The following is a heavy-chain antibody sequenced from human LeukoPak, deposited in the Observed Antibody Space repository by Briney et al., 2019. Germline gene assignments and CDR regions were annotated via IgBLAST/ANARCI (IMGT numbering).Heavy chain of an antibody. D-gene: IGHD1-26*01. V-gene: IGHV1-69*06. CDR2: IIPIFGTA. CDR3: ARSITRGSHFDY. Sequence: SVKVSCKASGGTFSSYAISWVRQAPGQGLEWMGGIIPIFGTANYAQKFQGRVTITADKSTSTAYMELSSLRSEDTAVYYCARSITRGSHFDYWGQGTLVTVSS. J-gene: IGHJ4*02. CDR1: GGTFSSYA.